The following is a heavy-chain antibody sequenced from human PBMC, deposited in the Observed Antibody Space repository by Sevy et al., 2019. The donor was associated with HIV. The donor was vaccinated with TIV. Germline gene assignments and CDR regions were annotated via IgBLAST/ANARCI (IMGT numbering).Heavy chain of an antibody. J-gene: IGHJ4*02. CDR3: ARVYYYDYSGPGY. CDR2: INPSGGST. Sequence: ASVKVSCKASGHTFTSYYIHWVRQAPGQGLEWMGLINPSGGSTSYAQKFQGRVTMTRDTSTSTVYIELSSLRSEDTAVYYCARVYYYDYSGPGYWGQGTLVTVSS. CDR1: GHTFTSYY. V-gene: IGHV1-46*01. D-gene: IGHD3-22*01.